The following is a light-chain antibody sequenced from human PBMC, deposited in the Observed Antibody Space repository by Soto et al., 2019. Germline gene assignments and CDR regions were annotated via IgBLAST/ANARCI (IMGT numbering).Light chain of an antibody. CDR3: QNCGPGIQV. J-gene: IGLJ2*01. V-gene: IGLV4-69*01. CDR1: SGHSSYA. Sequence: QSVLTQSPSASASLGASVKLTCTLSSGHSSYAIAGHQQQPEKGPRSLMKLNSDGSHTKGDGIPDRFSGSSSGAERDLTISSLQAEDEAYYYSQNCGPGIQVFGGGTKLTVL. CDR2: LNSDGSH.